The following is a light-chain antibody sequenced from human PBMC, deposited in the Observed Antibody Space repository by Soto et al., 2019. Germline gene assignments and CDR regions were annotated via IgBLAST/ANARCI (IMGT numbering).Light chain of an antibody. CDR3: QHYNSYSEA. J-gene: IGKJ1*01. CDR1: QTISSW. Sequence: IQMTQSPSTLSGSVGYRVTITCRASQTISSWLAWYQQKPGKAPKLLIYKASTLKSGVPSRFSGSGSGTEFTLTISSLQPDDFATYYCQHYNSYSEAFGQGTKVDI. V-gene: IGKV1-5*03. CDR2: KAS.